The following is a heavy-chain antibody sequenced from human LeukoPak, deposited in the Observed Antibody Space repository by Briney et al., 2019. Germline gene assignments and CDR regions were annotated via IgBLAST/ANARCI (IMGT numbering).Heavy chain of an antibody. V-gene: IGHV3-7*01. D-gene: IGHD2-2*01. J-gene: IGHJ4*02. CDR3: ARDTSAGFDY. CDR2: IKQHGSEK. CDR1: GFTFSSYW. Sequence: WGSLRLSCAASGFTFSSYWMGWVRQAQGKWLEWVANMKGLDWVANIKQHGSEKYYVDSVKGRFTISRDNARKSLYLQMNSLRAEDTAVYYCARDTSAGFDYWGQGTLVTVSS.